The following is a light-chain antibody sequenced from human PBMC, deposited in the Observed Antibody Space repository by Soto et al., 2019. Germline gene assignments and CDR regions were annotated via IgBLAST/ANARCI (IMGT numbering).Light chain of an antibody. CDR3: QQSYTAPLT. CDR2: AAS. CDR1: QTIATY. V-gene: IGKV1-39*01. Sequence: DIQMTQSPSSLSASVGDRVTITCRASQTIATYLNWYQHKPGRAPKLLIFAASSLHSGVPSRFSGSGYGTDFTLTINSLQPEDFASYYCQQSYTAPLTFGGGTKVEI. J-gene: IGKJ4*01.